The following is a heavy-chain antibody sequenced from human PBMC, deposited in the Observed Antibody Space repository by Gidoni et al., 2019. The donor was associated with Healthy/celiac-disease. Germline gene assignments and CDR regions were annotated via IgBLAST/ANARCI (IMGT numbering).Heavy chain of an antibody. CDR2: IIPIVGTA. CDR3: ARELLGYCSGGSCYSVVDYYYGMDV. D-gene: IGHD2-15*01. V-gene: IGHV1-69*01. CDR1: GGPFSSYS. Sequence: QVQLVQSGAEVKKPGASVEVSCKASGGPFSSYSIRWVRQAPGQGLEWMGGIIPIVGTANYAQKFQGSVTITADESTSTAYMELSSLRSEDTAVYYFARELLGYCSGGSCYSVVDYYYGMDVWGQGTTVTVSS. J-gene: IGHJ6*02.